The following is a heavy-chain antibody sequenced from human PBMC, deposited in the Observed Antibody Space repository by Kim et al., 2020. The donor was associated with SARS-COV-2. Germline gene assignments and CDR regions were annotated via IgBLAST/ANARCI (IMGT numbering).Heavy chain of an antibody. CDR2: I. J-gene: IGHJ5*02. Sequence: IYYADSVKGRFTMSRDNAKNSLYLQMNSLRAEDTAVYYCARRGPGHWFDPWGQGTLVTVSS. V-gene: IGHV3-11*01. CDR3: ARRGPGHWFDP. D-gene: IGHD3-10*01.